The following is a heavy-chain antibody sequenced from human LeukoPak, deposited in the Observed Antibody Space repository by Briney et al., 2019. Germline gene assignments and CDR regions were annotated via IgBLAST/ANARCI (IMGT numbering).Heavy chain of an antibody. D-gene: IGHD2-2*01. CDR3: ARGSRMGRLFSTSGEGYDY. CDR1: GGSISSYY. Sequence: SETLSLTCTVSGGSISSYYWSWIRQPPGKGLEWIGYIYYSGSTNYNPSLKSRVTISVDTSKNQFSLKLSSVTAADTAVYYCARGSRMGRLFSTSGEGYDYWGQGTLVTVSS. CDR2: IYYSGST. J-gene: IGHJ4*02. V-gene: IGHV4-59*01.